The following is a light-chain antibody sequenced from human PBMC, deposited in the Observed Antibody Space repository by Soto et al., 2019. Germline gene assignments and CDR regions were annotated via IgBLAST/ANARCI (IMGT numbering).Light chain of an antibody. CDR3: QQYNNWPPYT. Sequence: EIVMTQSPATLSVSPGERVTLSCRASQSINSNLAWYQQKPGQPPRLLIYGASTRVTGIPARFTGSGSGTEFTLTISSLQSEDFAMYYCQQYNNWPPYTFGQGTNLDIK. V-gene: IGKV3-15*01. J-gene: IGKJ2*01. CDR2: GAS. CDR1: QSINSN.